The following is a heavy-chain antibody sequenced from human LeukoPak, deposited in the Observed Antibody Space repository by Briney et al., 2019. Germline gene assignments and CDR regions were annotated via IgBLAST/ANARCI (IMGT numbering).Heavy chain of an antibody. CDR1: GFTFSSYG. V-gene: IGHV3-30*03. Sequence: GRSLRLSCAASGFTFSSYGMQWVRQAPGKGLEWVAVIAYDGSNKYYADSVKGRFTISRDNSKNTLYLQMNSLRGEDTAVYYCARWEARDTWVYDYWGQGTLVTVSS. J-gene: IGHJ4*02. CDR2: IAYDGSNK. CDR3: ARWEARDTWVYDY. D-gene: IGHD1-26*01.